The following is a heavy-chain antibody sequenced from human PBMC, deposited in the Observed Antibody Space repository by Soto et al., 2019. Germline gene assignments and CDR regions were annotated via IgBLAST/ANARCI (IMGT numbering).Heavy chain of an antibody. V-gene: IGHV4-31*03. D-gene: IGHD3-22*01. CDR3: ARVMGTYYYDSSGYPWYFDL. J-gene: IGHJ2*01. Sequence: QVQLQESGPGLVKPSQTLSLTCTVSGGSISSGGYYWSWIRQHPGKGLEWIGYIYYSGSTYYNPYLKRRVTISLETSKHDFALKLSSVTAADTAVYYCARVMGTYYYDSSGYPWYFDLWGRGTLVTVPS. CDR1: GGSISSGGYY. CDR2: IYYSGST.